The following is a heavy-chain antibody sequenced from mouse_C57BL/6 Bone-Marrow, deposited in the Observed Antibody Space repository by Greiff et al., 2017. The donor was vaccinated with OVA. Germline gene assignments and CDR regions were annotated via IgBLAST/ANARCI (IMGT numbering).Heavy chain of an antibody. J-gene: IGHJ2*01. CDR2: IYPGSGNT. CDR1: GYTFTSYW. V-gene: IGHV1-55*01. CDR3: ARAGWLLPYFDY. D-gene: IGHD2-3*01. Sequence: ASVKMSCKASGYTFTSYWITWVKQRPGQGLEWIGDIYPGSGNTNYNEKFKSKATLTVDTSSSTAYMQLSSLTSEDSAVYYCARAGWLLPYFDYWGQGTTLTVSS.